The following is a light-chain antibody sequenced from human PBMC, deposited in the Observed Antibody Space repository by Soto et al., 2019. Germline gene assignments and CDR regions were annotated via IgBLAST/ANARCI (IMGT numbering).Light chain of an antibody. CDR1: QSLSSSY. Sequence: EFVLTQSPGTLSLSPWERATLSCRASQSLSSSYLVWYQQKPGQAPRLLIYGASSRATGIPDRFSGSGSGTDFTLTISRLEPEDFAVYYCQHYGNTPPSVTFGPGTKVDIK. J-gene: IGKJ3*01. CDR3: QHYGNTPPSVT. V-gene: IGKV3-20*01. CDR2: GAS.